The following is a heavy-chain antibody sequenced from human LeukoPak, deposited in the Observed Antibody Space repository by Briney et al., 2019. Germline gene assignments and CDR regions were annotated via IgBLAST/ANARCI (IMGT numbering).Heavy chain of an antibody. CDR2: INHSGST. Sequence: SETLSLTCAVYGGSFSGYYWSWIRQPPGKGLEWIGEINHSGSTNYNPSLKSRVTISVDTSKNQFSLMLSSVTAADTAVYYCARVSRCVGSSCPSFDYWGQGTLVTVSS. D-gene: IGHD6-13*01. CDR3: ARVSRCVGSSCPSFDY. CDR1: GGSFSGYY. J-gene: IGHJ4*02. V-gene: IGHV4-34*01.